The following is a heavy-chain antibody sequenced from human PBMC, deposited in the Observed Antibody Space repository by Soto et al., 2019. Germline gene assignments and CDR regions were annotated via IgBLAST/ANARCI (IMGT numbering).Heavy chain of an antibody. CDR2: INAGNGNT. CDR3: AVGLTRGGYPNYYFYGMDV. D-gene: IGHD3-22*01. CDR1: GYTFTSYS. Sequence: GASVKVSSKASGYTFTSYSMHWVRQAPGQRLECMGWINAGNGNTKYSQKFQGRVTITRDTTASTAYMELSSLRSEDTAVYYCAVGLTRGGYPNYYFYGMDVWGQGTTVTVSS. J-gene: IGHJ6*02. V-gene: IGHV1-3*01.